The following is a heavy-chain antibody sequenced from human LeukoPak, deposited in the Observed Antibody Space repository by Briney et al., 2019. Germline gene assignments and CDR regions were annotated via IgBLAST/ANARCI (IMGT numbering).Heavy chain of an antibody. D-gene: IGHD3-22*01. CDR3: ARSGSTGYSLDY. CDR2: IDPNSGDT. Sequence: ASVKVSCKASGYSFTGYFIHWVRQAPGQGLEWMGCIDPNSGDTKYAQKFQGRVSMPRDTSTRTAYMELNRLRSDDTAVYLCARSGSTGYSLDYWGQGTLVSVSS. J-gene: IGHJ4*02. CDR1: GYSFTGYF. V-gene: IGHV1-2*02.